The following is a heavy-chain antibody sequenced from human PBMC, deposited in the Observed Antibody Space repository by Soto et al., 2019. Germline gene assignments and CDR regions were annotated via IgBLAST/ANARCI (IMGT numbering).Heavy chain of an antibody. J-gene: IGHJ4*02. CDR1: GGSISSCY. Sequence: SETLSLTCTVSGGSISSCYWSWIRQPAGKGLEWIGRIYTSGSTNYNPSLKSRVTISVDTSKNQFSLKLSSVTAADTAVYYCARVNGLYFDWLLYEGGPFDYWGQGTLVTVSS. CDR2: IYTSGST. V-gene: IGHV4-4*07. D-gene: IGHD3-9*01. CDR3: ARVNGLYFDWLLYEGGPFDY.